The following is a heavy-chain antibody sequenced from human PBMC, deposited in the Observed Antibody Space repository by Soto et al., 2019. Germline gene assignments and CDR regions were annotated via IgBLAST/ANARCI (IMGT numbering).Heavy chain of an antibody. CDR2: ISAYNGNT. Sequence: ASVKVSCKASGYTFTSYGISWVRQAPGQGLEWMRCISAYNGNTNYAQKLQGRVTMTTVTSTSTAYMELRSLRSDDTAVYYCARRDGYKNCVDYWGQGTLVTVSS. CDR3: ARRDGYKNCVDY. J-gene: IGHJ4*02. V-gene: IGHV1-18*01. D-gene: IGHD5-12*01. CDR1: GYTFTSYG.